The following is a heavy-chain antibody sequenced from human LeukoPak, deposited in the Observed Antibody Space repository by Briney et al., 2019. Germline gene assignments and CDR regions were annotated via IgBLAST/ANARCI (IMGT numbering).Heavy chain of an antibody. CDR3: ARDQEAVAGPSFFFGY. CDR1: GFTFSSYW. V-gene: IGHV3-74*01. CDR2: INSDGSST. J-gene: IGHJ4*02. D-gene: IGHD6-19*01. Sequence: PGGSLRLSCAASGFTFSSYWMHWVRQAPGKGLVWVSRINSDGSSTSYADSVKGRFTISRDNAKNTLYLQMNSLRAEDMAVYYCARDQEAVAGPSFFFGYWGQGTLVTVSS.